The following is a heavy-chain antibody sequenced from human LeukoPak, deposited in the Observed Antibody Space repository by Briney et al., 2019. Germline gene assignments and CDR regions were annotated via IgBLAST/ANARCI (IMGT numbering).Heavy chain of an antibody. Sequence: GGSLRLSCAASGFTFSSYAMSWVRQAPGKGLEWVSAISGSGGSTYYADSVKGRFTISRDNSKNTLYLQMSSLRAEDTAVYYCAKDRPHYDFWSGYYTNYYYYGMDVWGQGTTVTVSS. V-gene: IGHV3-23*01. CDR3: AKDRPHYDFWSGYYTNYYYYGMDV. D-gene: IGHD3-3*01. CDR2: ISGSGGST. J-gene: IGHJ6*02. CDR1: GFTFSSYA.